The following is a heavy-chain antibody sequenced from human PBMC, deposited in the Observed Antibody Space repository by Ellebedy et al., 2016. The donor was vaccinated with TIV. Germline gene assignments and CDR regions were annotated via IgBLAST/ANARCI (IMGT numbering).Heavy chain of an antibody. CDR3: ARGGIQLWLPDF. Sequence: GESLKISCAASGFTFSSYAMSWVRQAPGQGLEWVSGINANGVSIAYADSVKGRFTIPSDLSNNTLYLQMSALGAEDTAMYYCARGGIQLWLPDFWGQGTLVTVSS. CDR1: GFTFSSYA. V-gene: IGHV3-23*01. D-gene: IGHD5-18*01. CDR2: INANGVSI. J-gene: IGHJ4*02.